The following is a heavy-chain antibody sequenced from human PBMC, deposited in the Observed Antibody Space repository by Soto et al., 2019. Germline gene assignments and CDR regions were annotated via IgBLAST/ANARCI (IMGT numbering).Heavy chain of an antibody. CDR2: INPSGGST. D-gene: IGHD3-10*01. CDR1: GYTFTSYY. CDR3: ARDQRRGSYYYYGMDV. J-gene: IGHJ6*02. Sequence: ASVKVSFTASGYTFTSYYMHWVRQAPGQGLEWMGIINPSGGSTSYAQKFQGRVTMTRDTSTSTVYMELSSLRSEDTAVYYCARDQRRGSYYYYGMDVWGQGTTVTV. V-gene: IGHV1-46*01.